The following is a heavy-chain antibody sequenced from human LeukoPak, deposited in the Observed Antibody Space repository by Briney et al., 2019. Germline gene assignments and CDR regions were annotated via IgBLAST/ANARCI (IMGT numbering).Heavy chain of an antibody. CDR2: ISAYSTFNGNT. Sequence: ASVKVSCKASGYTFTNFGISWVRQAPGQGLEWMGWISAYSTFNGNTKYAQKFQGRVTMTTDTSTSTAYMELRSLISDDTAVYYCATDLAMVRGVIGGDYWGQGTLVTVSS. CDR3: ATDLAMVRGVIGGDY. V-gene: IGHV1-18*01. D-gene: IGHD3-10*01. J-gene: IGHJ4*02. CDR1: GYTFTNFG.